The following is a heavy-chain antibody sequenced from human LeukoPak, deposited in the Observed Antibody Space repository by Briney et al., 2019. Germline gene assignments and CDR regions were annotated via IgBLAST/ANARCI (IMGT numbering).Heavy chain of an antibody. Sequence: PSETLSLTCAVYGGSFSGYYWSWIRQPPGKGLEWIGEINHSGSTNYNPSLKSRVTISVDTSKNQFSLKLSSVTAADTAVYYCARDTHLDYWGQGTLVTVSS. CDR3: ARDTHLDY. V-gene: IGHV4-34*01. J-gene: IGHJ4*02. CDR2: INHSGST. CDR1: GGSFSGYY.